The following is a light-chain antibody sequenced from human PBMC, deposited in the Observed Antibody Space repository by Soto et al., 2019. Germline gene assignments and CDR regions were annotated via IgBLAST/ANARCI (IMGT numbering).Light chain of an antibody. V-gene: IGKV3-15*01. CDR3: QQYNNWPLLT. CDR1: QSVSSN. CDR2: GAS. J-gene: IGKJ2*01. Sequence: EIVMTQSPATLSVSPGERATLSCRASQSVSSNLAWYQQKPGQAPRLLIYGASTRATGIPARFSGSGSGTAFTLTISSLQSADFAVYYCQQYNNWPLLTFGQGTKLEIK.